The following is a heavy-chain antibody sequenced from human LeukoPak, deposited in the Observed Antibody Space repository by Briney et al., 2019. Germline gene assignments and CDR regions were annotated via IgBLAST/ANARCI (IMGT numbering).Heavy chain of an antibody. V-gene: IGHV4-34*01. J-gene: IGHJ4*02. Sequence: PSETLSLTCAVYGGSFSGYYWSWIRQPPGKGLEWIGEINHSGSTNYNPSLKSRVTISVDTSKNQFSLKLSSVTAADTAVYYCAIYDFWSGYYGYWGKGTLVTVSS. CDR3: AIYDFWSGYYGY. CDR1: GGSFSGYY. CDR2: INHSGST. D-gene: IGHD3-3*01.